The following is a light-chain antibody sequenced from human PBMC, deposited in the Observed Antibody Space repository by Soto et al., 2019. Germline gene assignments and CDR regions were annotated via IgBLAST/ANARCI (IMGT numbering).Light chain of an antibody. Sequence: DIQMTQSPSTLSASVGDRVTITCRASQSISSWLAWYQQKPGKAPKLLIYKASSLERGVPSRFSGSGSGTAFTLSISRLQPDDFAAYYCHQYNNYPWTFGQGTKVEI. CDR3: HQYNNYPWT. V-gene: IGKV1-5*03. J-gene: IGKJ1*01. CDR2: KAS. CDR1: QSISSW.